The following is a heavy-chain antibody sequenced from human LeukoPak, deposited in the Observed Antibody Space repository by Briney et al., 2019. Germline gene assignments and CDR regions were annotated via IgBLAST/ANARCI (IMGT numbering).Heavy chain of an antibody. CDR3: ASEYYYDSSGYYYVSSYFDY. Sequence: GGSLRLSCAASGFTFSSYSMNWVRQAPGKGLEWVSSINILSNYIYYADSVKGRFTISRDNAKNSLYLQMNSLRAEDTAVYYCASEYYYDSSGYYYVSSYFDYWGQGTLVTVSS. V-gene: IGHV3-21*01. CDR1: GFTFSSYS. J-gene: IGHJ4*02. CDR2: INILSNYI. D-gene: IGHD3-22*01.